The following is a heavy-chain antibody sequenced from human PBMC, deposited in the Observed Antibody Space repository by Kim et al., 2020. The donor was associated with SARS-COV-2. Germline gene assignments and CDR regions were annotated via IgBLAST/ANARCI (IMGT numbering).Heavy chain of an antibody. CDR3: ARVSWGPYHYTVY. CDR1: GYTFTNNA. V-gene: IGHV7-4-1*02. D-gene: IGHD3-16*02. J-gene: IGHJ4*02. Sequence: ASVKVSCKASGYTFTNNAISWVRQAPGQGLEWMGWINTDTGNPTYAQAFTGRFAITVDTSVTTAYMQLRSLEAEDTALYYCARVSWGPYHYTVYLGQGT. CDR2: INTDTGNP.